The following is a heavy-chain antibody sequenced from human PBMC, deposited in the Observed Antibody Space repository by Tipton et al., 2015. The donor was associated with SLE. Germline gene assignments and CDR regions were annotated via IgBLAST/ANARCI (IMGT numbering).Heavy chain of an antibody. V-gene: IGHV1-2*06. D-gene: IGHD3-10*01. CDR1: GYSFYGYY. CDR2: INPNSGVT. Sequence: QSGAEVKKPGASVKVSCKASGYSFYGYYMHWVRQAPGQGLEWMGRINPNSGVTNYAQKFQGRVTMTRDTSISTAYMELSRLRADDTAVYYCARVLYYYGAGTPYDGMGFWGQGTTVTGS. CDR3: ARVLYYYGAGTPYDGMGF. J-gene: IGHJ6*02.